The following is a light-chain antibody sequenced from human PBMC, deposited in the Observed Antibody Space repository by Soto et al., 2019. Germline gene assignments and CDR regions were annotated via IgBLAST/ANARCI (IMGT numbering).Light chain of an antibody. Sequence: ALTQPRSVSGSPGQSVTISCTGTSSDVGGYNYVSWYQQHPGKAPKLVIYDVCKRPSGVPDRFSGSKSANTASLTISGLQAEDEADYYCCSYAGNSLWVFGGGTKLTVL. V-gene: IGLV2-11*01. J-gene: IGLJ3*02. CDR2: DVC. CDR3: CSYAGNSLWV. CDR1: SSDVGGYNY.